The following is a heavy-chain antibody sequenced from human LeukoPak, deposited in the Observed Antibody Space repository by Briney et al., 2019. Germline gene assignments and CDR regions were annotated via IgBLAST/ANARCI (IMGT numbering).Heavy chain of an antibody. CDR3: ARENLKDGYNPDAFDI. V-gene: IGHV3-30*03. CDR2: ISYDGSNK. D-gene: IGHD5-24*01. Sequence: GRSLRLPCAASGFTFSSYGMHWVRQAPGKGLEWVAVISYDGSNKYYADSVKGRFTISRDNSKNTLYLQMNSLRAEDTAVYYCARENLKDGYNPDAFDIWGQGTMVTVSS. J-gene: IGHJ3*02. CDR1: GFTFSSYG.